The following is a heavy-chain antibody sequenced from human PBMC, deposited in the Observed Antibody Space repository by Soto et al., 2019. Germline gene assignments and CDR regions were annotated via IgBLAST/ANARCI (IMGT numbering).Heavy chain of an antibody. CDR1: GFSFRDYG. V-gene: IGHV3-33*01. CDR3: ARQSLGNIRLRGYDY. Sequence: QVQLVESGGGVVQPGRSLRLSCAASGFSFRDYGMHWVRQAPGKGLEWVAVIWFDGSEKYYADSVKGRFTISRDNSQNTLYLQMNSLRVEDTAFYYCARQSLGNIRLRGYDYWGQGILVTVSS. D-gene: IGHD5-12*01. CDR2: IWFDGSEK. J-gene: IGHJ4*02.